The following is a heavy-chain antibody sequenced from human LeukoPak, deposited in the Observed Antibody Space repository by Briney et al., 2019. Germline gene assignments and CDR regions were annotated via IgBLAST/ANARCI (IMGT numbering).Heavy chain of an antibody. CDR1: GFTVNTEC. Sequence: GGSHSPSCLASGFTVNTECMKWVRQAPGKGLEWVSSISSSSSYIDYADSVKGRFTLSRDNAKNSVYLQMNNLRAEDTAVYYCARALNYCGDCELWRQGTLVTVSS. D-gene: IGHD2-21*02. V-gene: IGHV3-21*01. CDR3: ARALNYCGDCEL. CDR2: ISSSSSYI. J-gene: IGHJ4*02.